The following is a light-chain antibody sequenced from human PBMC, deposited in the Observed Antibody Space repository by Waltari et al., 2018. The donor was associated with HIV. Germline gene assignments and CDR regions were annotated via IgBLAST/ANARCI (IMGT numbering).Light chain of an antibody. Sequence: QSALTQPASVSGSPGQSITISCAGTTSDIGIFASVSWYQQHPGRAPQLMIFGVYGRPSGVSSRFSGSKSGNTASLTISGLQAEDEANYYCCSYTAIHTLIFGGGTKLTVL. CDR3: CSYTAIHTLI. CDR1: TSDIGIFAS. V-gene: IGLV2-14*01. CDR2: GVY. J-gene: IGLJ2*01.